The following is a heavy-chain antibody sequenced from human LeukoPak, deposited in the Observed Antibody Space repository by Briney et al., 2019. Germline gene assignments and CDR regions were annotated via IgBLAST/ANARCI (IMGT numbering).Heavy chain of an antibody. V-gene: IGHV4-59*08. CDR2: IYYSGST. CDR3: ARRAYSSGWYTGDWYFDL. D-gene: IGHD6-19*01. CDR1: GDSISTYH. J-gene: IGHJ2*01. Sequence: SETLSLTCSVSGDSISTYHWNWIRKPPGKGLEWIGYIYYSGSTNYNPSLKSRVTISVDTSKNQFSLKLSSVTAADTAVYYCARRAYSSGWYTGDWYFDLWGRGTLVTVSS.